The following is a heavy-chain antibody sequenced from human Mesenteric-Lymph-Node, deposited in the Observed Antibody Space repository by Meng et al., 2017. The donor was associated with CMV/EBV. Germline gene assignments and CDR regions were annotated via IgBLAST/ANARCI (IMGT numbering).Heavy chain of an antibody. CDR3: ARDQLGYCSSTSCYLNGMDV. D-gene: IGHD2-2*01. V-gene: IGHV4-34*01. CDR1: GGSFSAYY. CDR2: IKHSGTT. J-gene: IGHJ6*02. Sequence: SETLSLTCAVNGGSFSAYYWNWIRQPPGRGLEWIGEIKHSGTTSYSPSLKSRVTISVDTSRNQFSLKLSSVTAADTAVYYCARDQLGYCSSTSCYLNGMDVWGQGTTVTVSS.